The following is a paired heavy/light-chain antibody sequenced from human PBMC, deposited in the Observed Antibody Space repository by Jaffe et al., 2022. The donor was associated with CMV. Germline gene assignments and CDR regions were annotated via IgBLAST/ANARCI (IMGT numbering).Heavy chain of an antibody. CDR3: TTVTSGRIAY. V-gene: IGHV3-15*01. CDR2: IKSKTDGGTA. J-gene: IGHJ4*02. CDR1: GLTVSNAW. D-gene: IGHD3-3*01. Sequence: EVQLVESGGGLVKPGGSLRLSCAASGLTVSNAWMSWVRQAPGKGLEFVGRIKSKTDGGTADYAAPVKGRFTFSRDDSKNTLYLQMNSLKTEDTAVYYCTTVTSGRIAYWGQGTLVTVSS.
Light chain of an antibody. CDR3: CSFAGTLYV. J-gene: IGLJ1*01. V-gene: IGLV2-11*01. CDR2: DVS. CDR1: SSDVGGYNY. Sequence: QSALTQPRSVSGSPGQSVTISCTGTSSDVGGYNYVSWYQQHPGSAPKLVIYDVSKRPSGVPDRFSGSKSGNTASLTISGLQAEDEADYYCCSFAGTLYVFGTGTKVTVL.